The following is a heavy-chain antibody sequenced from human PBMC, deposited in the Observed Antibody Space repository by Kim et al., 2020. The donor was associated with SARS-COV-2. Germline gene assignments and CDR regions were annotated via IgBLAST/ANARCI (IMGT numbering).Heavy chain of an antibody. V-gene: IGHV3-7*01. CDR2: IRQDGSEK. J-gene: IGHJ4*02. CDR1: GFTFSSFW. D-gene: IGHD3-16*01. CDR3: VRGAWARRGTVGFDY. Sequence: GGSLRLSCAASGFTFSSFWMGWVRQAPGKGLEWVANIRQDGSEKKYVDSVKGRFTISRDNAKNSLYLQMNSLTVDDRAVYYCVRGAWARRGTVGFDYWGQGTLVTVSS.